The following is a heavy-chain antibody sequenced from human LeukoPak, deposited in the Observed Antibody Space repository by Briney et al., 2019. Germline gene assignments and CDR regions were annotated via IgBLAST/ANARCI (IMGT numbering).Heavy chain of an antibody. CDR2: IGNDGRDQ. CDR1: GFTFSGHA. Sequence: PGGSLRLSCAASGFTFSGHAMHWVRQTPGVGLEWAAIIGNDGRDQHYSESVKGRFTISRDNSKNTLFLQLNSLRPEDTALYLCARDLMWGFDYWGQGTLVTVSS. V-gene: IGHV3-30*02. D-gene: IGHD7-27*01. CDR3: ARDLMWGFDY. J-gene: IGHJ4*02.